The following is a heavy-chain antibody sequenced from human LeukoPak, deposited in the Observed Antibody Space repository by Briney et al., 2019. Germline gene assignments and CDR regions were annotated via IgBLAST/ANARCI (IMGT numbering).Heavy chain of an antibody. Sequence: PSETLSLTCTVSGGSISSSSYYWGWIRQPPGKGLEWIGSTYYSGSTYYNPSLKSRVTISVDTSKNQFSLKLSSVTAADTAVYYCARGSRITIFGVVPRDVYFDYWGQGTLVTVSS. CDR2: TYYSGST. V-gene: IGHV4-39*01. J-gene: IGHJ4*02. CDR1: GGSISSSSYY. D-gene: IGHD3-3*01. CDR3: ARGSRITIFGVVPRDVYFDY.